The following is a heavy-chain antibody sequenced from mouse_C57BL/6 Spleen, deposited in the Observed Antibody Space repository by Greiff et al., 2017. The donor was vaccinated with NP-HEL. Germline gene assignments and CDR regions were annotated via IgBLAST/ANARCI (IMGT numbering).Heavy chain of an antibody. CDR3: ASGPITTVVATDYAMDY. D-gene: IGHD1-1*01. Sequence: QVQLQQPGAELVRPGTSVKLSCKASGYTFNSYWMHWVKQRPGQGLEWIGVIDPSDSYTNYNQKFKGKATLTVDTSSSTAYMQLSSLTSEDSAVYYCASGPITTVVATDYAMDYWGQGTSVTVSS. CDR2: IDPSDSYT. V-gene: IGHV1-59*01. J-gene: IGHJ4*01. CDR1: GYTFNSYW.